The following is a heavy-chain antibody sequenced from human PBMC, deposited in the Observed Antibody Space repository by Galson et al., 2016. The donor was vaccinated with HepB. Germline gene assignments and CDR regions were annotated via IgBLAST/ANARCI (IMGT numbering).Heavy chain of an antibody. J-gene: IGHJ5*02. CDR2: INAYNGNA. Sequence: SVKVSCKASGYTFTNYGITWVRQAPGQGLEWMGWINAYNGNANYAQKFQGRVLMTTDTSASTAYMELRSLTADDTAVYYCAREESIEVGLDTWGQGTLVSVSS. CDR3: AREESIEVGLDT. D-gene: IGHD2-15*01. V-gene: IGHV1-18*01. CDR1: GYTFTNYG.